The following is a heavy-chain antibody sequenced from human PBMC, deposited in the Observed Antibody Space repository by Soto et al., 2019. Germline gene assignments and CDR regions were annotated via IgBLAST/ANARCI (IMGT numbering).Heavy chain of an antibody. D-gene: IGHD3-10*01. Sequence: QVQLVQSGAEVKKPGASVKVSCKASGYTFTSYGISWVRQAPGQGLEWMGWISAYNGNTNYAQKRQGRATMTTDTSTSTAYMELRSLRSDDTAVYYCAFLWFGESLNWFDPWGQGTLVTVSS. CDR1: GYTFTSYG. CDR3: AFLWFGESLNWFDP. V-gene: IGHV1-18*01. CDR2: ISAYNGNT. J-gene: IGHJ5*02.